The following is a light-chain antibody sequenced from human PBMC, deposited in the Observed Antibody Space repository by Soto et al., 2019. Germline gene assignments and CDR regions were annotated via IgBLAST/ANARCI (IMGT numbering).Light chain of an antibody. CDR2: GAS. V-gene: IGKV3-15*01. CDR1: QSVSSN. Sequence: EIVMTQSPATLSVSPGERATLSCRASQSVSSNLAWYQQKPGQAPRLLIYGASTRATGIPARFSGSGSGTEFTLTISSLHAEDFAVYYCQQYNNWPYTFGHGTKLEIK. J-gene: IGKJ2*01. CDR3: QQYNNWPYT.